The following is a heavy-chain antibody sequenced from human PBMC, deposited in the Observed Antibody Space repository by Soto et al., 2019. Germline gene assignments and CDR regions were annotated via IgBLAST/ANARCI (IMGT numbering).Heavy chain of an antibody. J-gene: IGHJ5*02. CDR2: IYYSGST. Sequence: QLHLQESGPGLVTHSETLSLTCILSGGSISSRNYYWGWIRQPPGEGLEWIGSIYYSGSTYYNPSLKRRVTISVDTSQSQFYLKLSSGTAADTAVFYCAKNRARNWFNPGGQGTLVTVS. CDR1: GGSISSRNYY. CDR3: AKNRARNWFNP. V-gene: IGHV4-39*01.